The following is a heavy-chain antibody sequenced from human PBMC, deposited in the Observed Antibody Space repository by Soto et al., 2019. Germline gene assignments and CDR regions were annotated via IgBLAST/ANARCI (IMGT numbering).Heavy chain of an antibody. V-gene: IGHV1-24*01. CDR3: ATDLRVTVTKYWYFDL. Sequence: ASGKVSCKVSGYTLTELSMHWVRQAPGKGLEWMGGFDPEDGETIYAQKFQGRVTMTEDTSTDTAYMELSSLRSEDTAVYYCATDLRVTVTKYWYFDLWGRGTLVTVSS. D-gene: IGHD4-17*01. CDR2: FDPEDGET. CDR1: GYTLTELS. J-gene: IGHJ2*01.